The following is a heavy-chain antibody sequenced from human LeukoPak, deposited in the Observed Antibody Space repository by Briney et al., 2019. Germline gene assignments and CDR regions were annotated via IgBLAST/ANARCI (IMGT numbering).Heavy chain of an antibody. CDR3: ARSQFRTTNNGAWGFQP. CDR1: GYSISSGYY. V-gene: IGHV4-38-2*02. Sequence: SETLSLTCTVSGYSISSGYYWGWIRQPPGKGLEWIGSIYHSGSTYYNPSLKSRVTISVDTSKNQFSLKLSSVTAADTAVYFCARSQFRTTNNGAWGFQPWGQGTLVTVSS. J-gene: IGHJ1*01. D-gene: IGHD1-7*01. CDR2: IYHSGST.